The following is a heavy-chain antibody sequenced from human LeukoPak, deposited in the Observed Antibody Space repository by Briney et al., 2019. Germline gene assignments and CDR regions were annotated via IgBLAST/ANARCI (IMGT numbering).Heavy chain of an antibody. V-gene: IGHV1-18*01. Sequence: ASVTLSCKASGYTFTTYGISWVRQAPGQGLEWMGWVSAYNGNTNYAQKLQGRVTMTTDTSANTAYMELGSLRSDDTAVYYCARGLLTARARDAFDIWGQGTIDTVSS. D-gene: IGHD7-27*01. CDR1: GYTFTTYG. CDR3: ARGLLTARARDAFDI. CDR2: VSAYNGNT. J-gene: IGHJ3*02.